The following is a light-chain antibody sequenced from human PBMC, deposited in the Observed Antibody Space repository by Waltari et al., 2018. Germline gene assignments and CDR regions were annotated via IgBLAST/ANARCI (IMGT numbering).Light chain of an antibody. Sequence: SSELTQDPTVSVALGQTVRITCQGDSLRRYYASWYRQRPGQAPILLIYGNNNRPSGIQDRFSGSTSGNMASLTITGAQAEDEADYYCHSRDTTTNRVFGRGTKLTVV. CDR2: GNN. J-gene: IGLJ3*02. CDR1: SLRRYY. CDR3: HSRDTTTNRV. V-gene: IGLV3-19*01.